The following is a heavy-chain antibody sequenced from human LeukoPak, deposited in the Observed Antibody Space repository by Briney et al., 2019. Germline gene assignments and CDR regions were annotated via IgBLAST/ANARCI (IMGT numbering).Heavy chain of an antibody. V-gene: IGHV4-34*01. CDR1: GGSFSGCY. CDR2: INHSGST. J-gene: IGHJ4*02. CDR3: ARNYYVYDILTGFYFDY. Sequence: SDTLSLTCAVYGGSFSGCYWSWIRLPPGKGLEWIGEINHSGSTNYNPSLKSRVTISVDTSKNQSSLKLSSVTAADTAVYYCARNYYVYDILTGFYFDYWGQGTLVTVSS. D-gene: IGHD3-9*01.